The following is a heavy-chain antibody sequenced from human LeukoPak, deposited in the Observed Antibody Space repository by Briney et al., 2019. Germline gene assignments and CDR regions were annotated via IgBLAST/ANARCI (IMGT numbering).Heavy chain of an antibody. D-gene: IGHD5-18*01. Sequence: ASVKVSCKASGYTFTSYDINWVRQATGQGLEWMGWMNPNSGNTGYAQKFQGRVTMTRNTSISTAYMELSSLRSEDTAVYYCAETRGVQLWPFDYWGQGTLVTVSS. CDR3: AETRGVQLWPFDY. V-gene: IGHV1-8*01. CDR1: GYTFTSYD. CDR2: MNPNSGNT. J-gene: IGHJ4*02.